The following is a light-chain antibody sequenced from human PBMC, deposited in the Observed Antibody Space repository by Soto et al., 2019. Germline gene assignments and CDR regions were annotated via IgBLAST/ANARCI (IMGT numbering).Light chain of an antibody. V-gene: IGLV1-47*01. CDR1: SSNIGSNY. CDR3: AAWDDSLSGYV. J-gene: IGLJ1*01. CDR2: RNN. Sequence: QSALTQPPSASGTPGQRVTISCSGSSSNIGSNYVYWYQQLPGTAPKLLIYRNNQRPSGVPDRFSGSNSGTSASLAISGLRFEDEADYYCAAWDDSLSGYVFGTGTKVTVL.